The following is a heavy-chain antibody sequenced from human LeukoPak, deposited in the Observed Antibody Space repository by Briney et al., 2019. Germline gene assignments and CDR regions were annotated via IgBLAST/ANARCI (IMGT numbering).Heavy chain of an antibody. CDR3: ARDRVPYQLLYPMDYYYGMDV. CDR1: GGSISSYY. Sequence: SESLTLTCTVSGGSISSYYRNWIRQPPGKGLEWVGYIYYSGSTNYNPSLKRRVTISVDTSKNQFSLKLSSVTAADTAVYYCARDRVPYQLLYPMDYYYGMDVWGQGTTVTVSS. D-gene: IGHD2-2*02. CDR2: IYYSGST. J-gene: IGHJ6*01. V-gene: IGHV4-59*01.